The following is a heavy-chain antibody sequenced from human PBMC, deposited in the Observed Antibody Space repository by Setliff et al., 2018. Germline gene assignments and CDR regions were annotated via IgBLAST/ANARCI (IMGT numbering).Heavy chain of an antibody. CDR3: ARINFYVSSGYYYAPDF. Sequence: ASVKVSCKTSGYTFTNYGITWVRQAPGQGVEWMGWINPNSGGTNYAQQFQGRVTMTRDPSIGTAYMELKNLRFDDTAVYYCARINFYVSSGYYYAPDFWGQGTLVTVSS. J-gene: IGHJ4*02. D-gene: IGHD3-22*01. CDR1: GYTFTNYG. CDR2: INPNSGGT. V-gene: IGHV1-2*02.